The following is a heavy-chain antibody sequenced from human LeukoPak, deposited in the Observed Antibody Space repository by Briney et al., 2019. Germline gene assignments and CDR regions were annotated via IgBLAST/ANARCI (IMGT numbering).Heavy chain of an antibody. V-gene: IGHV1-2*02. J-gene: IGHJ4*02. CDR2: VSPNNGGT. D-gene: IGHD3-10*01. CDR1: GYMFTGFF. Sequence: ASVKVSCKTSGYMFTGFFIHWVRQAPGQGLEWMGSVSPNNGGTSYAETFQGRVNMTTDTSTRTAYLQLSGLRFRDTAVYYCATLLWFGDFDYWGQGTPVTVSS. CDR3: ATLLWFGDFDY.